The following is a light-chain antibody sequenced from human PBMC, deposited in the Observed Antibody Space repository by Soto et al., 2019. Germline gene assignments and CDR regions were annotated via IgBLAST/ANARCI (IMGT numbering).Light chain of an antibody. Sequence: DIQMTQSPSSLSASVVDRFTITCRASQSITTYLNCYRQKPGKAPKLLIYAASSLQSGVPSRLSGSGSEKEFTISLSSLQSEDFATYFCQQIYSAPLTFGGGTKVAIK. V-gene: IGKV1-39*01. J-gene: IGKJ4*01. CDR2: AAS. CDR3: QQIYSAPLT. CDR1: QSITTY.